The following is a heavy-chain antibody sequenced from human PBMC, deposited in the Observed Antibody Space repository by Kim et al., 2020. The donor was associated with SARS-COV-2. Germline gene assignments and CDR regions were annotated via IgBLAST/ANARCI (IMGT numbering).Heavy chain of an antibody. CDR3: ARVQGDGYNYAYYYYGMDV. CDR2: MNPNSGNT. CDR1: GYTFTSYD. V-gene: IGHV1-8*01. Sequence: ASVKVSCKASGYTFTSYDINWVRQATGQGLEWMGWMNPNSGNTGYAQKFQGRVTMTRNTSISTAYMELSSLRSEDTAVYYCARVQGDGYNYAYYYYGMDVWGQGTTVTVSS. D-gene: IGHD5-12*01. J-gene: IGHJ6*02.